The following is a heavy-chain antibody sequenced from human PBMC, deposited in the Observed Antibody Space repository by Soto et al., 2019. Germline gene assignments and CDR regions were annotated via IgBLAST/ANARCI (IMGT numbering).Heavy chain of an antibody. CDR3: AHHPDIVVVVAAPYFDY. J-gene: IGHJ4*02. CDR2: IYWDDDK. Sequence: QITLKESGPTLVKPTQTLTLTCTFSGFSLSTSGVGVGWIRQPPGKALEWLALIYWDDDKRYSPSLKSRLTITKDTSKNQVVLTMTNMDPVDTATYYCAHHPDIVVVVAAPYFDYWGQGTLVTVSS. D-gene: IGHD2-15*01. CDR1: GFSLSTSGVG. V-gene: IGHV2-5*02.